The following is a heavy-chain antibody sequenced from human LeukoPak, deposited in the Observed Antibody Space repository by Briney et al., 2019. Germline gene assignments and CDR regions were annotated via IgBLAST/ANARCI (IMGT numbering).Heavy chain of an antibody. CDR3: AKDHYWSIDY. CDR1: GFTVNKNY. V-gene: IGHV3-66*01. D-gene: IGHD3-3*01. Sequence: GGSLRLSCAASGFTVNKNYMTWVRQAPGKGLEWVSVIYSNNTTYYADSVKGRFTISRDSSKNTLYLQMNSLRAEDTGVYYCAKDHYWSIDYWGRGTLVTVSS. CDR2: IYSNNTT. J-gene: IGHJ4*02.